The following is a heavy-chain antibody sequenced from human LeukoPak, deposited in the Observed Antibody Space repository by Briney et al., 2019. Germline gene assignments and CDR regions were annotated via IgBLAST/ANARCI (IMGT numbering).Heavy chain of an antibody. J-gene: IGHJ4*01. Sequence: QSGGSLRLSCAASGFTFTNYWMNWVRQAPGKGLEWVASIKQNGGEKSYVDSVKGRFTISRDNAKNSLYLQMSSLRAEDTAVYYCARDGTAAGLYFDLWGQGTLVTVSS. CDR1: GFTFTNYW. CDR2: IKQNGGEK. D-gene: IGHD6-13*01. CDR3: ARDGTAAGLYFDL. V-gene: IGHV3-7*01.